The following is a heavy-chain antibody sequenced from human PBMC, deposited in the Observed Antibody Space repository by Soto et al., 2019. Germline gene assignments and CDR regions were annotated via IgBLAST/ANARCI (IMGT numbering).Heavy chain of an antibody. CDR2: MNPNSGNT. CDR1: GYTFTSYD. CDR3: ARGLKVLRFFEYYQENYYCDFLDV. J-gene: IGHJ6*03. D-gene: IGHD3-3*01. Sequence: ASVKVSCKASGYTFTSYDINWVRQATGQGLEWMGWMNPNSGNTGYAQKFQGRVTMTRNTSISTAYMELSSLRSEDTAVYYCARGLKVLRFFEYYQENYYCDFLDVWSKGTTVTVSS. V-gene: IGHV1-8*01.